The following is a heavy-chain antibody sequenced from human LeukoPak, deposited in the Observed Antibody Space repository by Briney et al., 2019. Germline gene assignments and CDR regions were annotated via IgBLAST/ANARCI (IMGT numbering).Heavy chain of an antibody. Sequence: GGSLRLSCAASGFTVSSNYMSWVRQAPGKGLEWVSVIYSGGSTYYADSVKGRFTISRDNSKNTLDLQMNSLRAEDTAMYYCASSRGSQNAFDVWGQGTMVTVSS. CDR3: ASSRGSQNAFDV. CDR2: IYSGGST. CDR1: GFTVSSNY. D-gene: IGHD3-16*01. V-gene: IGHV3-53*01. J-gene: IGHJ3*01.